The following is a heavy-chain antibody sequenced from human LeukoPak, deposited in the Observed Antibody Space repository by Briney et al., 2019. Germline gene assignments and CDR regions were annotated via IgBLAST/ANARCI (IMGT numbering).Heavy chain of an antibody. V-gene: IGHV1-69*05. J-gene: IGHJ6*03. Sequence: SVKVSCKASGGTFSSYAISWVRQAPGQGLEWMGGIIPIFGTANYAQKFQGRVTITTDESTSTAYMELSSLRSEDTAVYYCAAPSIAARYYYYYMDVWGKGTTVTVSS. CDR1: GGTFSSYA. CDR2: IIPIFGTA. CDR3: AAPSIAARYYYYYMDV. D-gene: IGHD6-6*01.